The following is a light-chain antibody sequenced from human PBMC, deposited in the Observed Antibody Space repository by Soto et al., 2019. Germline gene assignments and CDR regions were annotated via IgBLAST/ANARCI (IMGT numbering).Light chain of an antibody. V-gene: IGKV3-20*01. CDR1: QSVSSSY. CDR3: QQYGSSPQYT. CDR2: GAS. J-gene: IGKJ2*01. Sequence: EIVLTQSPGTLSLSPGERATLSCSASQSVSSSYLAWYQQKPGQAPRLLIYGASSRATGIPDRFSGSGSGTDFTLTISRLESEDFAVYYCQQYGSSPQYTFGQGTKLEIK.